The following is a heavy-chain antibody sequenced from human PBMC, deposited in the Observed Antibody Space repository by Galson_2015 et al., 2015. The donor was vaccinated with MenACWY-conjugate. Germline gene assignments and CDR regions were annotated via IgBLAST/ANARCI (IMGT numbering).Heavy chain of an antibody. J-gene: IGHJ3*02. D-gene: IGHD2-15*01. CDR3: ARVFSWVVAATYDAFDI. CDR2: ISAYNGNT. CDR1: GYTFTSYG. V-gene: IGHV1-18*01. Sequence: SVKVSCKASGYTFTSYGISWVRQAPGQGLEWMGWISAYNGNTNYAQKLQGRVTMTTDTSTSTAYMELRSLRSDDTAVYYCARVFSWVVAATYDAFDIWGQGTMVTVSS.